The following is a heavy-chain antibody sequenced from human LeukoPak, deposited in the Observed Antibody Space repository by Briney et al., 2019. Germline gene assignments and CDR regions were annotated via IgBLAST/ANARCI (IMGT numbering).Heavy chain of an antibody. D-gene: IGHD3-22*01. J-gene: IGHJ4*02. Sequence: PSETLSLTCTVSGASISNTRHYWGWIRQPPGKGLEWIASIYHTGRSYYSPSLKSRVTLSIDNSNNQFSLKLTSVTAADTAAYYCARDLGVKYYSGSSGYFDYWGQGTLVTVSS. CDR1: GASISNTRHY. CDR2: IYHTGRS. CDR3: ARDLGVKYYSGSSGYFDY. V-gene: IGHV4-39*07.